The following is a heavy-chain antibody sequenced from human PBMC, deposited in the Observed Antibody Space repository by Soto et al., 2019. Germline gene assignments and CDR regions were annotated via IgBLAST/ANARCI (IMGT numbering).Heavy chain of an antibody. V-gene: IGHV5-10-1*01. D-gene: IGHD2-2*01. CDR2: IDPSDSYT. J-gene: IGHJ6*02. CDR1: VYSFTCYW. Sequence: PGESLKSSGKGSVYSFTCYWVSWVRQMSGKGLESMGRIDPSDSYTNYNPSFQGHVTISAHKSISTAFLQWSSLKASDTAIYYCARPNWSTTSCRAEYYGMEVWGQGTKVTVSS. CDR3: ARPNWSTTSCRAEYYGMEV.